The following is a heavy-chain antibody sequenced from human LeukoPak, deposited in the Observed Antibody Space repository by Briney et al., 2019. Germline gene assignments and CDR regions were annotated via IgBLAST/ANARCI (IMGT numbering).Heavy chain of an antibody. D-gene: IGHD6-19*01. CDR3: ARSRFVAVAGRHAFDI. Sequence: SETLSLTCAVYGGSFSGYYWSWIRQPPGKGLEWIGEINHSGSTNYNPSLKSRVTISVDTSKNQFSLKLSSVTAADTAVYCCARSRFVAVAGRHAFDIWGQGTMVTVSS. J-gene: IGHJ3*02. CDR1: GGSFSGYY. CDR2: INHSGST. V-gene: IGHV4-34*01.